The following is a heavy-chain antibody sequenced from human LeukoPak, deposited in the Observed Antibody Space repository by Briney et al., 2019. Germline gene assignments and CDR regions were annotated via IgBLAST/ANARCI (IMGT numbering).Heavy chain of an antibody. J-gene: IGHJ4*02. Sequence: SETLSLTCTVSGGSVSSGSYYWSWIRQPPGKGLEWIGYIYYSGSTNYNPSLKSRVTISVDTSKNQFSLKLSSVTAADAAVYYCASYYSSTSCQRFDYWGQGTLVTVSS. CDR1: GGSVSSGSYY. D-gene: IGHD2-2*01. V-gene: IGHV4-61*01. CDR2: IYYSGST. CDR3: ASYYSSTSCQRFDY.